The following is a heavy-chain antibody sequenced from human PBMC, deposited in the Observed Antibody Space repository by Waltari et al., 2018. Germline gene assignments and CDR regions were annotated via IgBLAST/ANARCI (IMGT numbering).Heavy chain of an antibody. CDR1: GYTFTSYA. Sequence: QVQLVQSGAEVKKPGASVKVSCQASGYTFTSYAMHWVRQAPGQRLEWMGWINAGNGNTKYSQKFQGRVTITRDTSASTAYMELSSLRSEDTAVYYCARSIENIAVAGTYWGQGTLVTVSS. CDR2: INAGNGNT. D-gene: IGHD6-19*01. J-gene: IGHJ4*02. V-gene: IGHV1-3*01. CDR3: ARSIENIAVAGTY.